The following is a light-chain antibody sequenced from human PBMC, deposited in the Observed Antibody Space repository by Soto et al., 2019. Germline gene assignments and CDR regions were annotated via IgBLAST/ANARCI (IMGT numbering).Light chain of an antibody. CDR3: SSYTRSIF. CDR2: DVS. V-gene: IGLV2-14*01. J-gene: IGLJ1*01. Sequence: QSALTQPASVSGSPGQSITISCTGTSSDVGGYNYVSWYQQHPGKAPKLMIYDVSNRPSGVSNRFSGSKSGNTASLTISGLQAEDEADYYCSSYTRSIFFGTGTKVTVL. CDR1: SSDVGGYNY.